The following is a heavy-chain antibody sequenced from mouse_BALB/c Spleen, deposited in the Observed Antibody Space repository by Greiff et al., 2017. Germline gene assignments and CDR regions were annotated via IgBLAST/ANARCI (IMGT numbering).Heavy chain of an antibody. CDR1: GYSFTGYY. J-gene: IGHJ3*01. CDR2: INPYNGAT. Sequence: DVQLQESGPELVKPGASVKISCKASGYSFTGYYMHWVKQSHVKSLEWIGRINPYNGATSYNQNFKDKASLTVDKSSSTAYMELHSLTSEDSAVYYCARGNDYDSSFAYWGQGTLVTVSA. CDR3: ARGNDYDSSFAY. V-gene: IGHV1-31*01. D-gene: IGHD2-4*01.